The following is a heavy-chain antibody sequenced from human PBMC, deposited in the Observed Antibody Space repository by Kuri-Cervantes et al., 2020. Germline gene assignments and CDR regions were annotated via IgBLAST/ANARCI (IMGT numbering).Heavy chain of an antibody. CDR1: GYTFTSYD. V-gene: IGHV1-8*02. Sequence: ASVKVSCKASGYTFTSYDINWVRQATGQGLEWMGWMNPNSGNTGYAQKFQGRVTMTRNTSISTAYMELSSLRSEDTAMYYCARHGSPIVLMVYADYWGQGTLVTVSS. CDR2: MNPNSGNT. J-gene: IGHJ4*02. CDR3: ARHGSPIVLMVYADY. D-gene: IGHD2-8*01.